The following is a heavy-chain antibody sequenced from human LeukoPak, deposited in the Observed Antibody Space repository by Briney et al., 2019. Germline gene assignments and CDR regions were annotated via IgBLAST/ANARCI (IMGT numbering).Heavy chain of an antibody. CDR1: GYTFTGYY. D-gene: IGHD4-17*01. J-gene: IGHJ4*02. Sequence: ASVKVSCKASGYTFTGYYMHWVRQAPGHGLEWMGRINPNSGGTKYAQKFQGRVTMTRDTSISTAYMELSRLRSDGTAVYYCARGTTVTTGELDYWGQGTLVTVSS. CDR2: INPNSGGT. V-gene: IGHV1-2*06. CDR3: ARGTTVTTGELDY.